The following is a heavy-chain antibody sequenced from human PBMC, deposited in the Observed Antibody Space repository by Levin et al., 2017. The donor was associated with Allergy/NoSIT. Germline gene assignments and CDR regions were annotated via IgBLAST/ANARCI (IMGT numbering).Heavy chain of an antibody. D-gene: IGHD3-9*01. CDR3: ARGLITSLTGYNAFDI. Sequence: ASETLSLTCAVYGGSFSTYYWSWIRQPPGKGLAWIGEFTHSGGTSYNPSLKSRVTISVDTSKNQFSLRLSSVTAADTAMYYCARGLITSLTGYNAFDIWGQGTMVTVSS. V-gene: IGHV4-34*01. CDR1: GGSFSTYY. CDR2: FTHSGGT. J-gene: IGHJ3*02.